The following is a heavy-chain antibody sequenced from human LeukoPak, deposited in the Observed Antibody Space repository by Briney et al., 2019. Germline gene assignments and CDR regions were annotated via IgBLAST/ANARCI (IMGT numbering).Heavy chain of an antibody. D-gene: IGHD3-10*01. J-gene: IGHJ5*02. V-gene: IGHV3-23*01. CDR2: ISGSGGST. CDR1: GFTFSSYG. Sequence: GGSLRLSCAASGFTFSSYGMSWVRQAPGKGLEWVSAISGSGGSTYYADSVKGRFTISRDNSKNTLYLQMNSLRAEDTAVYYCAKGNDQGSGWEYNWFDPWGQGTLVTVSS. CDR3: AKGNDQGSGWEYNWFDP.